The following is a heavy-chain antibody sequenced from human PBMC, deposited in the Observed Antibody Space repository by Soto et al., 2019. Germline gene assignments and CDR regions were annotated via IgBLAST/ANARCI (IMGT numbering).Heavy chain of an antibody. V-gene: IGHV1-18*01. Sequence: QVQLVQSGADVKKPGAAVKVSCNASGYRFTNHGISWVRQAPGQGREWMGWISGHEGKTKYARKFQGRVTMTTDTSTSTDYMEMNSLRYDDTAVYYCARDLYPLAYYFDLWGQGTLVTVSS. D-gene: IGHD3-16*01. CDR3: ARDLYPLAYYFDL. CDR1: GYRFTNHG. J-gene: IGHJ4*02. CDR2: ISGHEGKT.